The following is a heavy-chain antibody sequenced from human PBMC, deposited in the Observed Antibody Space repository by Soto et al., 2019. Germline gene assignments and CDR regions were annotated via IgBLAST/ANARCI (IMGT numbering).Heavy chain of an antibody. D-gene: IGHD2-2*01. J-gene: IGHJ3*02. CDR3: ARDHLYCSSTSCYFTDAFDI. CDR1: GDSVSSNSAA. Sequence: SQTLSLTCAISGDSVSSNSAAWNWIRQSPSRGLEWLGRTYYRSKWYNDYAVSVKSRITINPDTSKNQFSLQLNSVTPEDTAVYYCARDHLYCSSTSCYFTDAFDIWGQGTMVTVSS. CDR2: TYYRSKWYN. V-gene: IGHV6-1*01.